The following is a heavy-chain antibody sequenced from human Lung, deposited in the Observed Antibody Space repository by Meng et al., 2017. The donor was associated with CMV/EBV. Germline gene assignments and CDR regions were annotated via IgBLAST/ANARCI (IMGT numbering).Heavy chain of an antibody. V-gene: IGHV1-18*01. CDR2: INAYNGDT. J-gene: IGHJ4*02. D-gene: IGHD1-26*01. CDR3: ARVEVGITSGDY. CDR1: GDTFTNYG. Sequence: LCLDGGEVKNPAASVKVSGKASGDTFTNYGITWVRQAPGQGLEWMGWINAYNGDTNYAQTLQGRVTMTTDTSTSTSYMELRSLRSDDTAVYYCARVEVGITSGDYWGQGTLVTVSS.